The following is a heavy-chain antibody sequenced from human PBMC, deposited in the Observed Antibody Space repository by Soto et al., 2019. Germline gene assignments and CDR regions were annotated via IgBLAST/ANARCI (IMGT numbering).Heavy chain of an antibody. Sequence: GESLKISCAASGFTFSSYSMNWVRQAPGKGLEWVSSISSSSSYIYYADSVKGRFTISRDNAKNSLYLQMNSLRAEDTAVYYCARDLRIAAAGTDYWGQGTLVTVSS. D-gene: IGHD6-13*01. CDR2: ISSSSSYI. CDR1: GFTFSSYS. V-gene: IGHV3-21*01. J-gene: IGHJ4*02. CDR3: ARDLRIAAAGTDY.